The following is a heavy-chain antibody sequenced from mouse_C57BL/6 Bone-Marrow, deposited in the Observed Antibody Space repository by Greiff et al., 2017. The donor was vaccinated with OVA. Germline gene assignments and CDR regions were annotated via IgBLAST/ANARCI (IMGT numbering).Heavy chain of an antibody. CDR3: ASNWGGDYYTMDY. V-gene: IGHV5-17*01. Sequence: EVQLVESGGGLVKPGGSLKLSCAASGFTFSDYGMHWVRQAPEKGLEWVAYISSGSSTIYYADTVKGRFTISRDNAKNTLFLQMTSLGYEDTAMYYCASNWGGDYYTMDYWGQGTSVTVSS. CDR1: GFTFSDYG. CDR2: ISSGSSTI. J-gene: IGHJ4*01. D-gene: IGHD4-1*01.